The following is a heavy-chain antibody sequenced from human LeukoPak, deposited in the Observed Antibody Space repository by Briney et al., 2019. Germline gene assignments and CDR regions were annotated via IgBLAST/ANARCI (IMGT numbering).Heavy chain of an antibody. CDR1: GFTVSSNF. V-gene: IGHV3-53*01. CDR3: ARKTDSSGSGDY. D-gene: IGHD3-22*01. Sequence: GGSLRLSCAASGFTVSSNFMSWVRQAPGKGLECVSVIYSRGGTYYADSVQGRFTISRDASKNTLFLQMNSLRADDTAVYYCARKTDSSGSGDYWGQGTLVTVSA. CDR2: IYSRGGT. J-gene: IGHJ4*02.